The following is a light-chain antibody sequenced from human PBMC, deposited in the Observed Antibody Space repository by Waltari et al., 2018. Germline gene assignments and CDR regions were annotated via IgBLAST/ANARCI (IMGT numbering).Light chain of an antibody. CDR3: QTVDDTGNYVL. CDR1: VLADKY. J-gene: IGLJ3*02. Sequence: SSDLTQTPSISVSPGQTAIITCSGDVLADKYIYLFQKKSGQAPVAVIRRKTGRPPGIRARFSGADSRTTATLTIIGVQPEDEADYFCQTVDDTGNYVLFGGGTKLTVL. V-gene: IGLV3-25*03. CDR2: RKT.